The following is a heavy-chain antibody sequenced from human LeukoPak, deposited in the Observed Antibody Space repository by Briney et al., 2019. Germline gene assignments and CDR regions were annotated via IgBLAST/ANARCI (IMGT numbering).Heavy chain of an antibody. CDR2: IYYSGST. CDR3: ARVFGTGTYFNY. V-gene: IGHV4-39*01. D-gene: IGHD2-8*02. J-gene: IGHJ4*02. CDR1: GGPISSSSYY. Sequence: SETLSLTCTVSGGPISSSSYYWGWIRQPPGKGLEWIGSIYYSGSTYYNPSLKSRVTISVDTSKNQFSLKLSSVTAADTAVYYCARVFGTGTYFNYWGQGTLVTVSS.